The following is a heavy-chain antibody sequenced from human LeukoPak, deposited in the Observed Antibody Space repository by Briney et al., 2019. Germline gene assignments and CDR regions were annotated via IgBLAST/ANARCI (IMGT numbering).Heavy chain of an antibody. CDR2: IYHSGST. Sequence: SETLSLTCTVSGGSISSGGYYWSWIRQPPGKGPEWIGYIYHSGSTYYNPSLKSRVTISVDRSKNQFSLKLSSVTAADTAVYYCARTYSSSWYWFDPWGQGTLVTVSS. D-gene: IGHD6-13*01. CDR3: ARTYSSSWYWFDP. V-gene: IGHV4-30-2*01. J-gene: IGHJ5*02. CDR1: GGSISSGGYY.